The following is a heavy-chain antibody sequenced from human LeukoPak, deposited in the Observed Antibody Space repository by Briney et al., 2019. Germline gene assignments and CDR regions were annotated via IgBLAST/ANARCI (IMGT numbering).Heavy chain of an antibody. CDR3: VRDGYFDY. CDR1: GYTFSTYG. Sequence: GASVKVSCRASGYTFSTYGIAWVRQAPGQGLEWMGWISGYNGNTNYAQKFQGRVTMTTDTTTTTAYMELRSLRSDDTAVYYCVRDGYFDYWGQGTLVTVSS. CDR2: ISGYNGNT. V-gene: IGHV1-18*01. J-gene: IGHJ4*02.